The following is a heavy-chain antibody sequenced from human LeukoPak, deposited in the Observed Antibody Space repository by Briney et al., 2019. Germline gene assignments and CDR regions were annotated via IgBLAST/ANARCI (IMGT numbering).Heavy chain of an antibody. J-gene: IGHJ5*02. D-gene: IGHD2-2*01. V-gene: IGHV4-34*01. CDR1: GGSFSGYY. CDR2: INHSGST. Sequence: PSETLSLTCAVYGGSFSGYYWSWIRQPPGKGLEWIGEINHSGSTNHNPSLKSRVTISVDTSKNQFSLKLSSVTAADTAVYYCARGIIVVVPAAGGNWFDPWGQGTLVTVSS. CDR3: ARGIIVVVPAAGGNWFDP.